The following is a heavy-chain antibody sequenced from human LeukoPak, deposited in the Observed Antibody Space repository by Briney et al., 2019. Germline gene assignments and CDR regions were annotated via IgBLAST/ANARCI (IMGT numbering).Heavy chain of an antibody. CDR1: GGSISGSSYY. Sequence: SETLSLTCSVSGGSISGSSYYWGWIRQPPGKGLEWIGSIHYSRSTYYNPSLKSRVTISVDTSKNQFSLKLSSVTAADTAVYYCARHADSGFGQLAFDYWGQGTLVTVSS. D-gene: IGHD3-10*01. CDR3: ARHADSGFGQLAFDY. J-gene: IGHJ4*02. CDR2: IHYSRST. V-gene: IGHV4-39*01.